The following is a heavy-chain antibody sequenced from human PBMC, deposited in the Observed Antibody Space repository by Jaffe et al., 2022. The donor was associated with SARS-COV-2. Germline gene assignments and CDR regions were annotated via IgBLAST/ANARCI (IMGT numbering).Heavy chain of an antibody. CDR2: IYYSGST. D-gene: IGHD3-22*01. CDR3: ARQHVEPVIPKGFDY. Sequence: QLQLQESGPGLVKPSETLSLTCTVSGGSISSSSYYWGWIRQPPGKGLEWIGSIYYSGSTYYNPSLKSRVTISVDTSKNQFSLKLSSVTAADTAVYYCARQHVEPVIPKGFDYWGQGTLVTVSS. CDR1: GGSISSSSYY. J-gene: IGHJ4*02. V-gene: IGHV4-39*01.